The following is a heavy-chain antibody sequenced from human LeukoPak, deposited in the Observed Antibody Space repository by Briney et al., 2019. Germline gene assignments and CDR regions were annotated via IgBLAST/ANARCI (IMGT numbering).Heavy chain of an antibody. Sequence: SETLSLTCIVSGGSISSYYWSWIRQPPGKGLEWIGYIYYSGSTNYNPSLKSRVTISVDTSKNQFSLKLSSVTAADTAVYYCARGYTNDYAVDYWGQGTLVTVSS. J-gene: IGHJ4*02. D-gene: IGHD4-17*01. V-gene: IGHV4-59*12. CDR2: IYYSGST. CDR3: ARGYTNDYAVDY. CDR1: GGSISSYY.